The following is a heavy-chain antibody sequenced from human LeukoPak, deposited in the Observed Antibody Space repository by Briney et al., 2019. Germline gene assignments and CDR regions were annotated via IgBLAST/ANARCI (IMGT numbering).Heavy chain of an antibody. CDR3: ARGLDCSSTSCPIYYFDH. CDR2: INHSGST. D-gene: IGHD2-2*01. Sequence: SETLSLTCAVYGGSFSGYYWSWIRQPPGKGLEWIGEINHSGSTNYNPSLKSRVTISVDTSKNQFSLKLSSVTAADTAVYYCARGLDCSSTSCPIYYFDHWGQGTLVTVSS. CDR1: GGSFSGYY. V-gene: IGHV4-34*01. J-gene: IGHJ4*02.